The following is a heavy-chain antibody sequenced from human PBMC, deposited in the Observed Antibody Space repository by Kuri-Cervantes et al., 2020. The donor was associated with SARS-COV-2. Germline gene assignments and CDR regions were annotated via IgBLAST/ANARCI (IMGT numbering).Heavy chain of an antibody. CDR3: AKDLNPKNLSRDDAFDI. D-gene: IGHD5/OR15-5a*01. CDR1: GFTFSSYG. J-gene: IGHJ3*02. CDR2: IRYDGSNK. Sequence: GESLKISCAASGFTFSSYGVHWVRQAPGKGLEWVAFIRYDGSNKYYADSVKGRFTISRDNSKNTLYLQMNSLRAEDTAVYYCAKDLNPKNLSRDDAFDIWGQGTMVTVSS. V-gene: IGHV3-30*02.